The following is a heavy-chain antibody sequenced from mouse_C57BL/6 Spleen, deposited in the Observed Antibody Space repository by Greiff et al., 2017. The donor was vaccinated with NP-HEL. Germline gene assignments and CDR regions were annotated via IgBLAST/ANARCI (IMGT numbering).Heavy chain of an antibody. CDR1: GYTFTSYW. J-gene: IGHJ3*01. CDR3: ARSGYDPAWFAY. Sequence: QVQLQQPGAELVKPGASVKLSCKASGYTFTSYWMHWVKQRPGQGLEWIGMIHPNSGSTNYNEKFKSKATLTVDKSSSTAYMQLSSLTSEDSAVYYGARSGYDPAWFAYWGQGTLVTVSA. V-gene: IGHV1-64*01. CDR2: IHPNSGST. D-gene: IGHD2-10*02.